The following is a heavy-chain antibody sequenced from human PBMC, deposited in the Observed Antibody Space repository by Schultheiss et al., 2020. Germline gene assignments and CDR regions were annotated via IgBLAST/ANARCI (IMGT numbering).Heavy chain of an antibody. J-gene: IGHJ6*02. Sequence: SETLSLTCTVSGGSISSSSYYWSWIRQPPGKGLEWIGSIYYSGSTYYNPSLKSRVTISLDTSKNQFSLRLTSVTAADTAVYYCARIDPYYYYGMDDWGRGTTVTVSS. CDR3: ARIDPYYYYGMDD. CDR2: IYYSGST. V-gene: IGHV4-39*07. CDR1: GGSISSSSYY.